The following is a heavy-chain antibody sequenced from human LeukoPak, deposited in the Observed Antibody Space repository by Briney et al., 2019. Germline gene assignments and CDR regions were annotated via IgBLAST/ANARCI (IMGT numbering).Heavy chain of an antibody. CDR2: IYYSGST. Sequence: PSETLSLTCTVSGGSISGSSYYWGWIRQPPGKGLEWIGSIYYSGSTYYNPSLKSRVTISVDTSKNQFSLKLSSVTAADTAVYYCARDDYWGSGYYEYYFDYWGQGTLVTVSS. CDR3: ARDDYWGSGYYEYYFDY. V-gene: IGHV4-39*07. J-gene: IGHJ4*02. CDR1: GGSISGSSYY. D-gene: IGHD3-22*01.